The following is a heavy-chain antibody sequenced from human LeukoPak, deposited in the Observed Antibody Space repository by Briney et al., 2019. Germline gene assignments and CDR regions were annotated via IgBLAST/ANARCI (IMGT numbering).Heavy chain of an antibody. D-gene: IGHD3-10*01. CDR2: IYYSGST. Sequence: SETLSLTCTVSGGSISSGGYYWSWIRQHPGKGLEWIGYIYYSGSTYYNPSLKSRVTISVDTSKNQFSLKLSSVTAADTAVYYCARTGGVLWFGELRGWFDPWGQGTLVTVSS. CDR3: ARTGGVLWFGELRGWFDP. J-gene: IGHJ5*02. CDR1: GGSISSGGYY. V-gene: IGHV4-31*03.